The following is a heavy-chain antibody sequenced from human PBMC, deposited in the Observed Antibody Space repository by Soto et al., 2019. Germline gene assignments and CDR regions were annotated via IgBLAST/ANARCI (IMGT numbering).Heavy chain of an antibody. Sequence: GASVNVSCKASGYTFTGYYVHWVRQAPGQGLEWMGWINPNSGGTNYAQKFQGWVTMTRDTSISTAYMELSRLRSDDTAVYYCARDPDSGYCSGGSCYSGNYYFDYWGQGTLVTVSS. V-gene: IGHV1-2*04. CDR1: GYTFTGYY. D-gene: IGHD2-15*01. J-gene: IGHJ4*02. CDR3: ARDPDSGYCSGGSCYSGNYYFDY. CDR2: INPNSGGT.